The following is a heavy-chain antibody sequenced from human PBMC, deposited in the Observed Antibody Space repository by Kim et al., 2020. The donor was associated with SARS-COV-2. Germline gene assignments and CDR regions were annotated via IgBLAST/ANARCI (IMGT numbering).Heavy chain of an antibody. V-gene: IGHV3-30*02. CDR3: AKGATGTFLDY. Sequence: KYYADSVKGRFTISRDNSKNTLYLQMNSLRAEDTAVYYCAKGATGTFLDYWGQGTLVTVSS. J-gene: IGHJ4*02. D-gene: IGHD4-4*01.